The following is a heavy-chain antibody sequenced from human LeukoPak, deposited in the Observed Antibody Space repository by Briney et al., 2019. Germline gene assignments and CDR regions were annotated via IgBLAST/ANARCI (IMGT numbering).Heavy chain of an antibody. J-gene: IGHJ3*02. CDR1: GFTFSSYA. CDR3: AKDLRRSITMIVVVIIPDAFDI. V-gene: IGHV3-23*01. CDR2: ISGSGGST. Sequence: PGGSLRLSCAASGFTFSSYAMSWVRQAPGKGLEWVSAISGSGGSTYYADSVKGRFTISRDNSKNTLYLQMNSLRAEDTAVYYCAKDLRRSITMIVVVIIPDAFDIWGQGTMVTVSS. D-gene: IGHD3-22*01.